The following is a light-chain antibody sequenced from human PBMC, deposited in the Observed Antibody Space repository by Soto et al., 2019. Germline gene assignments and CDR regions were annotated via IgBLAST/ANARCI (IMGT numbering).Light chain of an antibody. Sequence: QSVLTQPPSASGTPGQRVTISCSGSSSNIGSNTVKWYQQLPGTAPKLLIYSNNQRPSGVPDRFSGSKSGTSASLAISGLQSEDEAAYYCAAWDDSLNGLVFGGGTKLTVL. J-gene: IGLJ2*01. CDR2: SNN. V-gene: IGLV1-44*01. CDR3: AAWDDSLNGLV. CDR1: SSNIGSNT.